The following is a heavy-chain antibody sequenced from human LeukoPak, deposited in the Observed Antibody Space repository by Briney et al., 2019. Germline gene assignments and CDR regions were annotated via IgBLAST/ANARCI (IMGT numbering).Heavy chain of an antibody. V-gene: IGHV3-23*01. CDR3: ARSTTHPYYNYMDV. CDR2: ISGSGRST. D-gene: IGHD4-17*01. J-gene: IGHJ6*03. CDR1: GFTFTNYG. Sequence: PGGTLRLSCAASGFTFTNYGMIWVRQAPGRGLEWVSAISGSGRSTYYADSVKGRFTISRDNSKNTLYLQMNSLRVEDTAVYYCARSTTHPYYNYMDVWGKGTTVTLSS.